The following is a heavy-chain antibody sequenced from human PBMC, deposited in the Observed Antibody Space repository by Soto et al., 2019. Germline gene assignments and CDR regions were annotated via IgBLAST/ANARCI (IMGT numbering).Heavy chain of an antibody. CDR1: GFTFSNYG. Sequence: PGGSLRLSCAASGFTFSNYGMHWVRQAPGKGLEWVAVISYDGGNKYYGDSVKGRFTISRDNSKNTLYLQMNSLRAEDTAVYYCAKDQHYYDSSGYRDPFDYWGQGTLVTVSS. CDR2: ISYDGGNK. CDR3: AKDQHYYDSSGYRDPFDY. J-gene: IGHJ4*02. V-gene: IGHV3-30*18. D-gene: IGHD3-22*01.